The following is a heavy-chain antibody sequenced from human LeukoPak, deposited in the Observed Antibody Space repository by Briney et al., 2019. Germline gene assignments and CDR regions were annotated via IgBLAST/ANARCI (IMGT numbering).Heavy chain of an antibody. CDR2: ISGSGGST. Sequence: PGGSQRLSCAASGFTFSSNAMSWVRQAPGKGLEWVSAISGSGGSTYYADSVKGRFTISRDNSKNTLYLQMNSLRAEDTAVYYCAKWGTHRYCSSTSCYGVVGPWGQGTLATVSS. CDR1: GFTFSSNA. D-gene: IGHD2-2*01. V-gene: IGHV3-23*01. J-gene: IGHJ5*02. CDR3: AKWGTHRYCSSTSCYGVVGP.